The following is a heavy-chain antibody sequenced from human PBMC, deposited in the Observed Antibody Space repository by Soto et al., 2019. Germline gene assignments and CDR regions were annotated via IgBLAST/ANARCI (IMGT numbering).Heavy chain of an antibody. CDR3: AKDRLAGNFDY. J-gene: IGHJ4*02. CDR2: ISNTGGVT. Sequence: EVQLLDSGGGLVQPGGSLGLSCAASGFTFNNYAMNWVRQAPGMGLEWVATISNTGGVTYYADSVKGRFTISRDNSKNTLYLQMSSLRVEDTAVYYCAKDRLAGNFDYWGQGTQVTVSS. CDR1: GFTFNNYA. V-gene: IGHV3-23*01.